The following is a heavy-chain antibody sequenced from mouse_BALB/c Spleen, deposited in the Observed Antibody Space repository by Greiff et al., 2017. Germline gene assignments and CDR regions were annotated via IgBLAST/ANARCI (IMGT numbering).Heavy chain of an antibody. CDR2: IAPGSGST. V-gene: IGHV1S41*01. CDR3: ATGSYYFDY. J-gene: IGHJ2*01. Sequence: DLVKPGASVKLSCKASGYTFTSYWINWIKQRPGQGLEWIGRIAPGSGSTYYNEMFKGKATLTVDTSSSTAYIQLSSLSSEDSAVYFCATGSYYFDYWGQGTTLTGSA. D-gene: IGHD4-1*01. CDR1: GYTFTSYW.